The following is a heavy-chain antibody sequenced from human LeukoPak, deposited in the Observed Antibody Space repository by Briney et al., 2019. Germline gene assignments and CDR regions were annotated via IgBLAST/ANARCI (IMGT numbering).Heavy chain of an antibody. CDR3: ARAPYDILTGYSLNWFDP. Sequence: GASVKVSCKASGYTFTSYYMHWVRQAPGQRLEWMGWINGDNGNTKYSQKFQGRVTITRDTSAYTAYMELRSLSSADTAVYFCARAPYDILTGYSLNWFDPWGQGTLVTVSS. CDR2: INGDNGNT. J-gene: IGHJ5*02. V-gene: IGHV1-3*01. CDR1: GYTFTSYY. D-gene: IGHD3-9*01.